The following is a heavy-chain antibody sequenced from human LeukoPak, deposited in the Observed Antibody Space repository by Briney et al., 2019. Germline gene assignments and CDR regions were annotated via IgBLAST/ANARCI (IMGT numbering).Heavy chain of an antibody. V-gene: IGHV3-64*04. D-gene: IGHD6-13*01. Sequence: GGSLRLSCSASGFTFSYYPMYWVRQAPGKGLEYVSGISTDGGSTYYADSVKGRFTISRDDSKNTVFLQMNSLRVEDTAVYFCARGPRAAAGALWGQGTLVTVSS. CDR3: ARGPRAAAGAL. J-gene: IGHJ4*02. CDR1: GFTFSYYP. CDR2: ISTDGGST.